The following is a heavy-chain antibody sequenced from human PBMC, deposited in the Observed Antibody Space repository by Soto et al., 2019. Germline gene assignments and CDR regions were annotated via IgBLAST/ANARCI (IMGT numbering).Heavy chain of an antibody. CDR2: IYYSGST. J-gene: IGHJ3*02. V-gene: IGHV4-39*01. D-gene: IGHD6-6*01. CDR1: GGSISSSSYY. Sequence: PSETLSLTCTVSGGSISSSSYYWGWIRQPPGKGLEWIGSIYYSGSTYYNPSLKSRVTISVDTSKNQFSLKLSSVTAADTAVYYCARRSSIAARHALDIWGQGTMLTVSS. CDR3: ARRSSIAARHALDI.